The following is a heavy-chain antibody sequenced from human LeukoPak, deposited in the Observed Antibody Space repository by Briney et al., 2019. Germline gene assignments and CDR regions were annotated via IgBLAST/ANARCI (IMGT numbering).Heavy chain of an antibody. Sequence: GASVKVSCKASGYTFTSYGISWVRQAPGQGLEWMGWISAYNGNTNYAQKLQGRVTMTTDTTTSTAYMELRSLRSDDTAVYYCARVLDYDYVWGSYRILDYWGQGTLVTVSS. CDR3: ARVLDYDYVWGSYRILDY. J-gene: IGHJ4*02. CDR1: GYTFTSYG. D-gene: IGHD3-16*02. V-gene: IGHV1-18*01. CDR2: ISAYNGNT.